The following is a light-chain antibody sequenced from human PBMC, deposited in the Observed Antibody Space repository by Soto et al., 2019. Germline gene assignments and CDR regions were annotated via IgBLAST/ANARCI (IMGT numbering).Light chain of an antibody. Sequence: QSALTQPASVSGSPGQSITISCTGSSSDIGSYNLVSWYQQHPGKAPKLIIYEVNKRPSGVSNRFSGSKSGNTASLTISGLQSEDEAEYYCCSYAASSTLIFGGGTKLTVL. J-gene: IGLJ2*01. CDR3: CSYAASSTLI. V-gene: IGLV2-23*02. CDR2: EVN. CDR1: SSDIGSYNL.